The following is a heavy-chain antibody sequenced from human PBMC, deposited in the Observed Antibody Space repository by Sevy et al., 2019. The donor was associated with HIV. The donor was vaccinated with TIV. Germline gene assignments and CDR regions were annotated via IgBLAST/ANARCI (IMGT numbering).Heavy chain of an antibody. J-gene: IGHJ4*02. D-gene: IGHD6-19*01. Sequence: SETLSLTCAVSGYSISSGYYWGWIRQPPGKGLEWIGSIYHSGSTYYNPSLKSRVTISVDTSKNQFSLKLSSVTAADTAVYYCARGGIAVAGIHYWGQGTLVTVSS. V-gene: IGHV4-38-2*01. CDR1: GYSISSGYY. CDR2: IYHSGST. CDR3: ARGGIAVAGIHY.